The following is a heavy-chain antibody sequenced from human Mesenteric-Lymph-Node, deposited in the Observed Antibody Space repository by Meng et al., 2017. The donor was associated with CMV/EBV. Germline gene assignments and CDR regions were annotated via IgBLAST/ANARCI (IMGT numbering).Heavy chain of an antibody. CDR1: DGSFINYY. D-gene: IGHD2-2*01. CDR3: VTAPIYQLPDY. V-gene: IGHV4-34*01. J-gene: IGHJ4*02. Sequence: LTCTVYDGSFINYYWNWIRLPPGKGLEWIGEIHYGGSANYNPSLKGRVTISVDPSKSQFSLELKSVSAADTAVYYCVTAPIYQLPDYWDEGTLVTVSS. CDR2: IHYGGSA.